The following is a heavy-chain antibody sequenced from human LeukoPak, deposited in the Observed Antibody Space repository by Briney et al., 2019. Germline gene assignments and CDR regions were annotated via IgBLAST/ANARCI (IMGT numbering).Heavy chain of an antibody. Sequence: PGGSLRLSCAASGFTFSSYGMHWVRQAPGKGLGWVAVISYDGSNKYYADSVKGRFTISRDNSKDTLYLQMNSLRAEDTAVYYCAKEYSSGWYYFDYWGQGTLVTVSS. CDR2: ISYDGSNK. J-gene: IGHJ4*02. V-gene: IGHV3-30*18. CDR3: AKEYSSGWYYFDY. CDR1: GFTFSSYG. D-gene: IGHD6-19*01.